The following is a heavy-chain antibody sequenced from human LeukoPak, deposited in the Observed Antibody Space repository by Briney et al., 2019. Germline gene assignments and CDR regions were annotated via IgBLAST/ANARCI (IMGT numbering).Heavy chain of an antibody. V-gene: IGHV1-69*05. Sequence: SVKVSCKASGGTFSSYAISWVRQAPGQGLEWMGGIIPIFGTANYAQKFQGRVTITTDESTSTAYMELSSLRSEDTAVYYCARAAQEDSSGYYLPRYYYYYMDVWGKGTTVTVSS. J-gene: IGHJ6*03. CDR2: IIPIFGTA. CDR3: ARAAQEDSSGYYLPRYYYYYMDV. D-gene: IGHD3-22*01. CDR1: GGTFSSYA.